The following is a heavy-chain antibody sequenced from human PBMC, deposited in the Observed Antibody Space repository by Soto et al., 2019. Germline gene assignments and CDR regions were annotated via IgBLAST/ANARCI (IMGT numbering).Heavy chain of an antibody. CDR2: INTGNGNT. V-gene: IGHV1-3*04. D-gene: IGHD3-9*01. Sequence: QVQLVQSGAEVKEPGASVKVSCKASGYTFTIYEIYWVRQAPGQKLEWMAWINTGNGNTKCSQKFQGRVTITRDTSASTAYMELSGLTSEDTAVYYCARNYHSLGVWGKGTTVTVSS. J-gene: IGHJ6*04. CDR3: ARNYHSLGV. CDR1: GYTFTIYE.